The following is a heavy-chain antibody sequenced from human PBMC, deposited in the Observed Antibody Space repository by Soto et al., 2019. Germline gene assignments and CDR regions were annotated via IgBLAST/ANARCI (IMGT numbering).Heavy chain of an antibody. J-gene: IGHJ6*02. V-gene: IGHV4-34*01. Sequence: PSETLSLTCAVYGGSFSGYYWSWIRQPPWKGLEWIGEINHSGSTNYNSSLKSRVTISVDTSKNQFSLKLSSVTAADTAVYYCARVYSNYVEKYYYYGMDVWGQGTTVTVSS. CDR3: ARVYSNYVEKYYYYGMDV. D-gene: IGHD4-4*01. CDR1: GGSFSGYY. CDR2: INHSGST.